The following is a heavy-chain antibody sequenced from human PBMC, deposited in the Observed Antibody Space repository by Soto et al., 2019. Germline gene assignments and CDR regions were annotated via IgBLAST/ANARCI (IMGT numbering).Heavy chain of an antibody. J-gene: IGHJ3*02. D-gene: IGHD2-2*02. CDR3: ARGYCSSTSCYTAVTDAFDI. V-gene: IGHV5-51*01. CDR1: GYSFTSYW. CDR2: IYPGDSDT. Sequence: PGESLKISCQGSGYSFTSYWIGWVRQMPGKGLEWMGIIYPGDSDTRYSPSFQGQVTISADKSISTAYLQWSSLKASDTAMYYCARGYCSSTSCYTAVTDAFDIWGQGTMVTVSS.